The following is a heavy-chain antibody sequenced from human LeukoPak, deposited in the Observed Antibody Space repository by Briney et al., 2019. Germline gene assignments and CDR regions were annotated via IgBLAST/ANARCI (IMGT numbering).Heavy chain of an antibody. V-gene: IGHV4-59*12. D-gene: IGHD2/OR15-2a*01. Sequence: NTSETLSLTCTVSGGSINSYYWSWIRQSPGKGLLWIGYIHDSGSTNYNPSLKSRVTISLATSKNQFSLRLSSVTAADTAVYYCARLNSRSYYFPMDVWGQGTTVTVSS. CDR3: ARLNSRSYYFPMDV. J-gene: IGHJ6*02. CDR2: IHDSGST. CDR1: GGSINSYY.